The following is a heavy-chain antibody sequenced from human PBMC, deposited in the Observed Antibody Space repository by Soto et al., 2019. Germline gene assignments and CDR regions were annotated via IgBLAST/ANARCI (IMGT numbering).Heavy chain of an antibody. J-gene: IGHJ4*02. CDR3: ARYRREAVAGYTLDN. V-gene: IGHV4-59*01. Sequence: SETLSLTCTVSGGSISSNYWTWIRQPPGKGLEWIGYVYNSGSTNYNPSLKSRVTISEDTSKSQFSLKVNSMTAANTAVYYCARYRREAVAGYTLDNWGQGILVTV. D-gene: IGHD6-13*01. CDR2: VYNSGST. CDR1: GGSISSNY.